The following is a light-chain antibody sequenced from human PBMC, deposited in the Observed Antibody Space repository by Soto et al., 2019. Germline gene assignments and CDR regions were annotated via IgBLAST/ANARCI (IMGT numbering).Light chain of an antibody. Sequence: IQLTQSPSSLSASVGDRVTITCRASQGVRSYLAWFQQRPGKAPKLLIFGESTLQNGVPARFSGGGVGTEFTLTITRLQPEDFATYYCHQVYTYPRTFGQGTKVEIK. CDR3: HQVYTYPRT. V-gene: IGKV1-9*01. J-gene: IGKJ1*01. CDR2: GES. CDR1: QGVRSY.